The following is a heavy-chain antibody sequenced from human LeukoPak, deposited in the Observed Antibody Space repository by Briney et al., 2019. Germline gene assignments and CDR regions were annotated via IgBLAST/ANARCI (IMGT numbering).Heavy chain of an antibody. J-gene: IGHJ5*02. D-gene: IGHD3-22*01. CDR1: GYTFTSYD. Sequence: ASVKVSCKASGYTFTSYDINWVRQATGQGLEWMGWMNPNSGNTGYAQKFQGRVTMTRNTSISTAYMELSSLRSEDTAVYYRARLRRVVVQDWFDPWGQGTLVTVSS. CDR2: MNPNSGNT. CDR3: ARLRRVVVQDWFDP. V-gene: IGHV1-8*01.